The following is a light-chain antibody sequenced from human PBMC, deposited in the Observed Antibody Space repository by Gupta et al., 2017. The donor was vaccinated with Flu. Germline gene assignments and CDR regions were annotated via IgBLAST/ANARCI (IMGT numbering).Light chain of an antibody. J-gene: IGLJ3*02. CDR3: QLWEWSGNWV. Sequence: PGKSATIACWDDKVGTEVVHWYQERADQAPVLVVYDDHYRPAGIPGRFSGSNAGNTATLTIRGVEAGDEADYCCQLWEWSGNWVFGGGTKLTV. V-gene: IGLV3-21*03. CDR1: KVGTEV. CDR2: DDH.